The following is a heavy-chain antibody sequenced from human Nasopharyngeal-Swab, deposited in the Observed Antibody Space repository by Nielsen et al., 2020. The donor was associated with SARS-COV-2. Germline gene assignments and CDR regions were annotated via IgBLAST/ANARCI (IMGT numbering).Heavy chain of an antibody. CDR2: ISSSSSTI. Sequence: GESLKISCAASGFTFSSYSMNWVRQAPGKGLEWVSYISSSSSTIYYADSVKGRFTISRDNAKTSLYLQMNSLRDEDTAVYYCARCEFDYYGSGSSYYYYYYGMDVWGQGTTVTVSS. CDR3: ARCEFDYYGSGSSYYYYYYGMDV. V-gene: IGHV3-48*02. CDR1: GFTFSSYS. D-gene: IGHD3-10*01. J-gene: IGHJ6*02.